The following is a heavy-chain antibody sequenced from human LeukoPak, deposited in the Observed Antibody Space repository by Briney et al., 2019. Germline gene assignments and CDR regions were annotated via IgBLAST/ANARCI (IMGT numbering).Heavy chain of an antibody. Sequence: PSETLSLTCTVSGGSISSSSYYWGWIRQPPGKGLEWIGSIYYSGSTYYNPSLKSRVTISVDTSKNQFSLKLSSVTAADTAVYYCARYARVPVDWGQGTLVTVSS. CDR3: ARYARVPVD. CDR1: GGSISSSSYY. J-gene: IGHJ4*02. CDR2: IYYSGST. V-gene: IGHV4-39*01. D-gene: IGHD3-10*02.